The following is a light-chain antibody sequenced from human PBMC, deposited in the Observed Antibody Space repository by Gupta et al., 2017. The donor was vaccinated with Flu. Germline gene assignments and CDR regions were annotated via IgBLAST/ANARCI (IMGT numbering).Light chain of an antibody. CDR1: SSDVGSNS. V-gene: IGLV1-44*01. CDR3: AAWDDSLGGWV. CDR2: TNN. J-gene: IGLJ3*02. Sequence: QSLLTQPPSVSGTPGQSVPISCSGSSSDVGSNSVNWYQQFPGAAPRLLIYTNNQRPSGVPDRFSGSKSGTSASLAISGLQSKDEAAYYCAAWDDSLGGWVFGGGTKLTVL.